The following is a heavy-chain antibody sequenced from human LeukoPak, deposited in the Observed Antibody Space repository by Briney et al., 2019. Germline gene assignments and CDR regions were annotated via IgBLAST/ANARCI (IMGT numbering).Heavy chain of an antibody. CDR2: IYYSGST. V-gene: IGHV4-59*01. J-gene: IGHJ4*02. D-gene: IGHD3-16*01. CDR1: GGSISSYY. Sequence: SETLSLTCTVPGGSISSYYWSWLRQPPGKGLEWIGYIYYSGSTNYNPSLKSRVTISVDTSKNQFSLKLSSVTAADTAVYYCARDVWGGYFDYWGQGTLVTVSS. CDR3: ARDVWGGYFDY.